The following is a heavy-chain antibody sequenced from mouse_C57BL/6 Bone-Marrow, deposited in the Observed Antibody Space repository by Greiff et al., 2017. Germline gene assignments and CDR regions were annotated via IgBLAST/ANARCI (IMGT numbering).Heavy chain of an antibody. J-gene: IGHJ4*01. Sequence: QVQLKQPGAELVKPGASVKVSCKASGYTFTSYWMHWVKQRPGQGLEWIGRIHPSDSDTNYNQKFKGKATLTVDKSSSTAYMQLSSLTSEDSAIEYCAIAWGAMDYWGQGTSVTVSS. CDR1: GYTFTSYW. D-gene: IGHD4-1*01. CDR2: IHPSDSDT. V-gene: IGHV1-74*01. CDR3: AIAWGAMDY.